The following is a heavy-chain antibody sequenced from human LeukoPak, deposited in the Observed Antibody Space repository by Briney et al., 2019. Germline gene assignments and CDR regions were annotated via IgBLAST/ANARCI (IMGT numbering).Heavy chain of an antibody. D-gene: IGHD3-22*01. CDR1: GFTFSTYA. Sequence: GGSLRLSCAASGFTFSTYAIHWVRQAPGKGLEWVAVISYDGTNEYYADSVKGRFTISRDNSKNTLYLQMNSLRDEDTAVYYCARDHPNHYDSSGYQDQLGAFDIWGQGTMVTVSS. CDR3: ARDHPNHYDSSGYQDQLGAFDI. V-gene: IGHV3-30*04. CDR2: ISYDGTNE. J-gene: IGHJ3*02.